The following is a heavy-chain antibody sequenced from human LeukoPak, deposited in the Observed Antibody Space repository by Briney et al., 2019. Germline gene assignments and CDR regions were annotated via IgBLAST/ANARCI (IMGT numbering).Heavy chain of an antibody. CDR3: ARDGAARPEYYYYYMDV. CDR1: GGTFSSYA. V-gene: IGHV1-69*01. CDR2: IIPIFGTA. J-gene: IGHJ6*03. D-gene: IGHD6-6*01. Sequence: SVKVSCKASGGTFSSYAISWVRQAPGQGLEWMGGIIPIFGTANYAQKFQGRVTITADESTSTAYMELSSLRSEDTAVYYCARDGAARPEYYYYYMDVWGKGTTVTVSS.